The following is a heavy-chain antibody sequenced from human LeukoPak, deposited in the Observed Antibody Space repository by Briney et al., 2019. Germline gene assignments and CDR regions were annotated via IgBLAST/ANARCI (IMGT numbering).Heavy chain of an antibody. CDR3: AEIAAMDV. D-gene: IGHD6-25*01. CDR2: INHRGST. Sequence: SETLSLTCAVYGGSFSGYYWGWIRQSPGKGLEWIGEINHRGSTNYNPSLKRRVTISVDTSKNQFSLKLSSVTAADTAVYYCAEIAAMDVWGKGTTVTISS. V-gene: IGHV4-34*01. CDR1: GGSFSGYY. J-gene: IGHJ6*03.